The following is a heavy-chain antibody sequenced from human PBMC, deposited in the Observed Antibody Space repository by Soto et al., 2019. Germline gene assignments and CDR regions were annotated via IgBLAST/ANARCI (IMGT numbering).Heavy chain of an antibody. CDR1: GFTFSSYA. D-gene: IGHD6-6*01. J-gene: IGHJ4*02. Sequence: GGSPRLSCAASGFTFSSYAMTWVRQAPGKGLEWVSGISGSGGNTYYADSVKGRFTISRDNSKNTLYLQMNSLRAEDTAVYYCAKVRSMAARPNFDYWGQGTLVTVSS. CDR3: AKVRSMAARPNFDY. CDR2: ISGSGGNT. V-gene: IGHV3-23*01.